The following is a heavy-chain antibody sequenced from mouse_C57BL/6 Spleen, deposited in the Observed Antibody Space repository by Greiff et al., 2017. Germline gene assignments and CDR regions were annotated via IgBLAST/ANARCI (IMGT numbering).Heavy chain of an antibody. CDR1: GFTFSDYG. J-gene: IGHJ1*03. CDR2: ISSGSSTI. V-gene: IGHV5-17*01. CDR3: ARVYYGSSEDWYFDV. Sequence: EVHLVESGGGLVKPGGSLKLSCAASGFTFSDYGMHWVRQAPEKGLAWVAYISSGSSTIYYADTVKGRFTISRDNAKNTLFLQMTSLRSEDTAMYYCARVYYGSSEDWYFDVWGTGTTVTVSS. D-gene: IGHD1-1*01.